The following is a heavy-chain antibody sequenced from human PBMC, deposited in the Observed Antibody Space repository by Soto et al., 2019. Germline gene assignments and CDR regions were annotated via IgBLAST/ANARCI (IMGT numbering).Heavy chain of an antibody. Sequence: GGSLRLSCAASGFTFSSYGMHWVRQAPGKGLEWVAVIWYDGSNKYYADSVKGRFTISRDNSKNTLYLQMNSLRAEDTAVYYCARATKPDVLRYFDWLPLYWGQGTLVTVSS. CDR1: GFTFSSYG. CDR2: IWYDGSNK. V-gene: IGHV3-33*01. CDR3: ARATKPDVLRYFDWLPLY. J-gene: IGHJ4*02. D-gene: IGHD3-9*01.